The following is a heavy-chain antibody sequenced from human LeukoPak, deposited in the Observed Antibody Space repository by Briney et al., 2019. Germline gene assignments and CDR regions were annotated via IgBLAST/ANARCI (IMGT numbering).Heavy chain of an antibody. V-gene: IGHV3-48*03. Sequence: PGGSLRLSCAASRFTFSSYEMNWVRQAPGKGLEWVSYISSSGSTIYYADSVKGRFTISRDNAKNSLYLQMNSLRAEDTAVYYCARIYDSSDYWGQGTLVTVSS. CDR1: RFTFSSYE. CDR2: ISSSGSTI. CDR3: ARIYDSSDY. D-gene: IGHD3-22*01. J-gene: IGHJ4*02.